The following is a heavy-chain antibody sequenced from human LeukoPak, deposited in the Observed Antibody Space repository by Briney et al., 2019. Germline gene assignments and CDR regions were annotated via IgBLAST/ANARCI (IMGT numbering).Heavy chain of an antibody. D-gene: IGHD1-1*01. J-gene: IGHJ3*02. CDR1: GGSISSGDYY. V-gene: IGHV4-61*08. CDR3: ARDRFLSGTVHNDAFDI. Sequence: PSETLSLTCTVSGGSISSGDYYWSWIRQPPGKGLEWIGYIYYSGSTNYNPSLKSRVTISVDTSKNQFSLKLSSVTAADTAVYYCARDRFLSGTVHNDAFDIWGQGTMVTVSS. CDR2: IYYSGST.